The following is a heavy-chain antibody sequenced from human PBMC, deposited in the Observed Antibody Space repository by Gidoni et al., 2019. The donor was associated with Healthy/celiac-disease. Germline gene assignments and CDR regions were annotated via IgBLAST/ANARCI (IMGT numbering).Heavy chain of an antibody. D-gene: IGHD6-19*01. J-gene: IGHJ6*02. Sequence: EVQLLESGGGLVQPGGSLRLSCAASGFTFSSYALRWVRQAPGKGLGWVSAISGSGGSTYYADSVKGRFTISRDNSKNTLYLQMNSLRAEDTAVYYCAKSGGWFYGMDVWGQGTTVTVSS. CDR1: GFTFSSYA. CDR3: AKSGGWFYGMDV. CDR2: ISGSGGST. V-gene: IGHV3-23*01.